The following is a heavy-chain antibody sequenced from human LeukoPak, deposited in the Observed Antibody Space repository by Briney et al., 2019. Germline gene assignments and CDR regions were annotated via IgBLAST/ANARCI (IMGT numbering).Heavy chain of an antibody. CDR2: ISRNSGSI. D-gene: IGHD2-2*01. Sequence: PGGSLRHSCVASGFTFDDYAMHWVRQAPGKGLEWVSGISRNSGSIGYADSVKGRFTISRDNAKNSLYLQMNSLRAEDTALYYCAKVQYQLLMSANFDYWGQGTLVTVSS. V-gene: IGHV3-9*01. CDR1: GFTFDDYA. CDR3: AKVQYQLLMSANFDY. J-gene: IGHJ4*02.